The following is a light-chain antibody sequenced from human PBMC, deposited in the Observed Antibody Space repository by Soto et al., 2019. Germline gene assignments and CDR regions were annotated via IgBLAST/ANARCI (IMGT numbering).Light chain of an antibody. CDR3: QQRSNWPLT. J-gene: IGKJ5*01. CDR2: DAS. V-gene: IGKV3-11*01. CDR1: QSVSSSY. Sequence: IMLKQSPGPLSLSTGERATLSCRASQSVSSSYLAWYQQKPGQAPRLLIYDASNRATGIPARFSGSGSGTDFTLTISSLEPEDFAVYYCQQRSNWPLTFGQGTLLEVK.